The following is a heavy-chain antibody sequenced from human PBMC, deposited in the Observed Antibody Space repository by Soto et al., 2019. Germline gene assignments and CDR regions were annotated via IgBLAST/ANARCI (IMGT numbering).Heavy chain of an antibody. J-gene: IGHJ3*02. CDR3: AKGALTSSDGFDI. V-gene: IGHV3-9*01. D-gene: IGHD4-17*01. CDR2: ISWNSERI. CDR1: GFPFENHA. Sequence: GGSLRLSCVASGFPFENHAMHWVRQAPGKGLEWVSGISWNSERIEYADAVKGRFTISRDNGKRSLYLQLNSLRPDDTAFYYFAKGALTSSDGFDIWGQGTMVTVSS.